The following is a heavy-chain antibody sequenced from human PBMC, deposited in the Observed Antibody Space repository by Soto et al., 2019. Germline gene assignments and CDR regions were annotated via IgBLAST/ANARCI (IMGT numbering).Heavy chain of an antibody. D-gene: IGHD1-26*01. CDR2: IYYSGST. CDR3: ARQGPNVSGSYVYYYYGMDV. V-gene: IGHV4-39*01. CDR1: GGSISSSSYY. Sequence: QLQLQESGPGLVKPSETLSLTCTVSGGSISSSSYYWGWIRQPPGKGLEWIGSIYYSGSTYYNPSLKSRVTISVDTSKNQFSLKLSSVTAADTAVYYCARQGPNVSGSYVYYYYGMDVWGQGTTVTVSS. J-gene: IGHJ6*02.